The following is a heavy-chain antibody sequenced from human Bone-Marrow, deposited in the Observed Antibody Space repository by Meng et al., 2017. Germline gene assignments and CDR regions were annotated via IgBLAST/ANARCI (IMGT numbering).Heavy chain of an antibody. CDR1: GLTCSSYA. CDR3: AKQGRRGYYDSSGYWYYFDY. D-gene: IGHD3-22*01. V-gene: IGHV3-23*01. Sequence: GESLKISCAASGLTCSSYAMSWVRQAPGKGLEWVSAMSGSGGSTYYADSVKGRFTISRDNSKNTLYLQMNSLRAEDPAVDYCAKQGRRGYYDSSGYWYYFDYWGQGTLVTVSS. CDR2: MSGSGGST. J-gene: IGHJ4*02.